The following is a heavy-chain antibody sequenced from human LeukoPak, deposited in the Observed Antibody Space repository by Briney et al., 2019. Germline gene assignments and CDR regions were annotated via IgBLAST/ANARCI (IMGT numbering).Heavy chain of an antibody. Sequence: ASVKVSCKASGGTFSSYAISWVRQAPGQGLERMGRIIPILGIANYTQKFQGRVTITADKSTSTAYMELSSLRSEDTAVYYCARDASYDSRINWFDPWGQGTLVTVSS. D-gene: IGHD3-22*01. V-gene: IGHV1-69*04. CDR2: IIPILGIA. J-gene: IGHJ5*02. CDR1: GGTFSSYA. CDR3: ARDASYDSRINWFDP.